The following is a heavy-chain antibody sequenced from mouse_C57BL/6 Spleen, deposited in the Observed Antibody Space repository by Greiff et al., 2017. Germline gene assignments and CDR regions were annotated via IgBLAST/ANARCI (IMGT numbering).Heavy chain of an antibody. V-gene: IGHV1-26*01. Sequence: EVQLQQSGPELVKPGASVKISCKASGYTFTDYYMNWVKQSHGKSLEWIGDINPNNGGTSYNQKFKGKATLTVDKSSSTAYMELRSLTSEDSAVYYCARGSSYVGYWGQGTTLTVSS. CDR3: ARGSSYVGY. J-gene: IGHJ2*01. D-gene: IGHD1-1*01. CDR1: GYTFTDYY. CDR2: INPNNGGT.